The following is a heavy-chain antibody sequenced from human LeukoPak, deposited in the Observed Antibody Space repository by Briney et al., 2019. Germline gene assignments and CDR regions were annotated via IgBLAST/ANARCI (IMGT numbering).Heavy chain of an antibody. CDR3: ARGTMIVVVYNWFDP. J-gene: IGHJ5*02. V-gene: IGHV1-2*02. CDR1: GYTFTGYY. Sequence: ASVTVSCKASGYTFTGYYMHWVRQAPGQGLEWMGWINPNSGGTNYAQKFQGRVTMTRDTSISTAYMELSRLRSDDTAVYYCARGTMIVVVYNWFDPWGQGTLVTVSS. CDR2: INPNSGGT. D-gene: IGHD3-22*01.